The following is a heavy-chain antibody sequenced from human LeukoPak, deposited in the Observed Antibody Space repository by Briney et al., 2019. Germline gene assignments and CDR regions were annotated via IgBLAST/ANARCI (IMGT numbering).Heavy chain of an antibody. Sequence: PGGSLRLSCAASGFTFSSYWMSWVRQAPGKGLEWVANIKQDGSEKYYVDSVKGRFTISRDNAKNSLYLQMNSLRAEDTAVYYCARSRITIFGVVRPNDYWGQGTLVTVSS. J-gene: IGHJ4*02. CDR2: IKQDGSEK. V-gene: IGHV3-7*01. CDR3: ARSRITIFGVVRPNDY. CDR1: GFTFSSYW. D-gene: IGHD3-3*01.